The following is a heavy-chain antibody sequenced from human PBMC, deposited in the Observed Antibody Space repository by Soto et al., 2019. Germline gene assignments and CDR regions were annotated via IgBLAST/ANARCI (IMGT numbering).Heavy chain of an antibody. V-gene: IGHV1-3*01. Sequence: SVKFSCKASGYTFTNYAMYWVRQAPGQMRECRVWINPGNGDAKYXXKFQGRVXXTVDRSWITGXMELSXRGSEETAVFYCAIGETSAAFDYRGQGTLVXVSS. CDR1: GYTFTNYA. D-gene: IGHD1-26*01. CDR3: AIGETSAAFDY. CDR2: INPGNGDA. J-gene: IGHJ4*02.